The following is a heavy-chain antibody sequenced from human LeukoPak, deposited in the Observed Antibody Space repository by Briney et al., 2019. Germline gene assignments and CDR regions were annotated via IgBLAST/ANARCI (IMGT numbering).Heavy chain of an antibody. CDR1: GFTFSDYW. V-gene: IGHV3-7*01. Sequence: GGSLRLSCAASGFTFSDYWMSWVRQAPGKGLEWVANIKQDGSEKYYVDSVKGRFTISRDNAKNSLYLQMNSLRAEDTAVYYCARVSSSWLYYMDVWGKGTTVTVSS. CDR2: IKQDGSEK. CDR3: ARVSSSWLYYMDV. D-gene: IGHD6-13*01. J-gene: IGHJ6*03.